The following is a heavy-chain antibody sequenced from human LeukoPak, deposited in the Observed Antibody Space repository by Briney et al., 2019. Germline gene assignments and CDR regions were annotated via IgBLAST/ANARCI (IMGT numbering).Heavy chain of an antibody. CDR2: INPNSGGT. CDR3: ARDWAEMATSFYYMDV. D-gene: IGHD5-24*01. V-gene: IGHV1-2*02. J-gene: IGHJ6*03. Sequence: ASVKVSCKASGYTFTDYYIHWVRQAPGQGLEWMGWINPNSGGTNYAQKFQGRVTMTRDTSISTAYMELSRLRSDDTAVYYCARDWAEMATSFYYMDVWGKGTTVTVSS. CDR1: GYTFTDYY.